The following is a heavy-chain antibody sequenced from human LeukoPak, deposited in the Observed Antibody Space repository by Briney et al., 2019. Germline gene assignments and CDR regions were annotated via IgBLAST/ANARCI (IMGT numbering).Heavy chain of an antibody. CDR2: ISGYDGNT. Sequence: ASVKVSCKASLYTFNRDGISCLRQAPGQGLEWMGWISGYDGNTKYAQKFQGRLTMTTDPSTTTGYMELRSLASDDTAVYYCARDPTYYDNSDFSPGRFQHWGQGTLVTVSS. CDR3: ARDPTYYDNSDFSPGRFQH. J-gene: IGHJ1*01. D-gene: IGHD3-22*01. CDR1: LYTFNRDG. V-gene: IGHV1-18*01.